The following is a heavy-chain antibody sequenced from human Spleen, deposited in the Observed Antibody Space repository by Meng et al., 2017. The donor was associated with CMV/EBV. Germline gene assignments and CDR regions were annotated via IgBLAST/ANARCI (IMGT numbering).Heavy chain of an antibody. V-gene: IGHV1-18*01. CDR1: GYTFASNA. Sequence: QVQLGQSGAEMKKPGASVRVSCKTSGYTFASNAISWVRQAPGQGLEWMGWSSAYNGNTNYAQKFQGRVTMTTETSTSTGYMELRSLRSDDTAVYFCARTGNSSGYHDYWGQGTLVTVSS. CDR3: ARTGNSSGYHDY. D-gene: IGHD3-22*01. J-gene: IGHJ4*02. CDR2: SSAYNGNT.